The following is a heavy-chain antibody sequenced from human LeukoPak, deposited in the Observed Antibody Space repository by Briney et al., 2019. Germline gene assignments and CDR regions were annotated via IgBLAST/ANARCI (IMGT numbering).Heavy chain of an antibody. CDR3: ATGKGRGHIVVAPAAIKYYYMDV. Sequence: PGGSLKLFCAASGFTFSSYAMSWVRQAPGKGLGWVSAISGSGGSTYYADAVKSPFTISRDNTKNTLYQQKNSLRDEDTAVYYCATGKGRGHIVVAPAAIKYYYMDVWGKGTTVTVSS. CDR2: ISGSGGST. V-gene: IGHV3-23*01. J-gene: IGHJ6*03. D-gene: IGHD2-2*01. CDR1: GFTFSSYA.